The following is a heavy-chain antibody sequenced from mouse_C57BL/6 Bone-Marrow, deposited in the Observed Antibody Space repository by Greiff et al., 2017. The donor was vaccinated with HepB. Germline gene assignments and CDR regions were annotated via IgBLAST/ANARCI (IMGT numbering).Heavy chain of an antibody. CDR2: IYPRSGNT. CDR1: GYTFTSYG. V-gene: IGHV1-81*01. J-gene: IGHJ4*01. D-gene: IGHD1-1*02. CDR3: ARFWCDTEDYYAVDY. Sequence: VQLQQSGAELARPGASVKLSCKASGYTFTSYGISWVKQRTGQGLEWIGEIYPRSGNTYYNEKFKGKATLTADKSSSTAYMELRSLTSENSAVYFCARFWCDTEDYYAVDYWGQGTTVTVSS.